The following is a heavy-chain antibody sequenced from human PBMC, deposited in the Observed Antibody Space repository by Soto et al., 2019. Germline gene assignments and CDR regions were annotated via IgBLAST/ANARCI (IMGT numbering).Heavy chain of an antibody. V-gene: IGHV1-3*01. CDR1: GYTFTSYA. D-gene: IGHD2-15*01. CDR3: ARDGDIVVVAATMDY. J-gene: IGHJ4*02. Sequence: ASVKVSCKASGYTFTSYAMHLVRQAPGQRLEWMGWINAGNGNTKYSQKFQGRVTITRDTSASTAYMELSSLRSEDTAVYYCARDGDIVVVAATMDYWGQGTLVTVSS. CDR2: INAGNGNT.